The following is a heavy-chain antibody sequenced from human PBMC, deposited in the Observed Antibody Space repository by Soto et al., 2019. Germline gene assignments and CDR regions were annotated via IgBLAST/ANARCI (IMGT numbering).Heavy chain of an antibody. CDR1: GFTFSSYD. V-gene: IGHV3-13*01. CDR2: IGTAGDT. J-gene: IGHJ4*02. Sequence: GGSLRLSCAASGFTFSSYDMHWVRQATGKGLEWVSAIGTAGDTYYPGSVKGRFTISRENAKNSLYLQMNSLRAEDTAVYYCARDFREQGFDYWGQGTLVTVSS. CDR3: ARDFREQGFDY. D-gene: IGHD1-1*01.